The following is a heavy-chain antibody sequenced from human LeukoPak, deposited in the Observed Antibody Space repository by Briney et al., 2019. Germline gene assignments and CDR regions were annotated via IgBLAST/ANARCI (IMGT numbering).Heavy chain of an antibody. CDR3: AKDAGLYYDPKNEFDY. J-gene: IGHJ4*02. CDR1: GFTFSSYG. D-gene: IGHD3-22*01. V-gene: IGHV3-30*18. CDR2: ISYDGSNK. Sequence: PGGSLRLSCAASGFTFSSYGMHWVRQAPGKGLEWVAVISYDGSNKYYADSVKGRFTISRDNSKNTLYLQMNSLRAEDTAVYYCAKDAGLYYDPKNEFDYWGLGTLVTVSS.